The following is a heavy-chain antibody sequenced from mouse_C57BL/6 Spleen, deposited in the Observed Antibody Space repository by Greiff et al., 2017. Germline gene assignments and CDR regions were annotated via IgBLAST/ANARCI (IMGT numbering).Heavy chain of an antibody. D-gene: IGHD1-2*01. J-gene: IGHJ2*01. CDR3: ASLLRHYFDY. CDR2: IHPNSGST. Sequence: QVQLQQSGAELVKPGASVKLSCKASGYTFTSYWMHWVKQRPGQGLEWIGMIHPNSGSTNYNEKFKSKATLTVDKSSSTAYMQLSSLTSEDSAVYYCASLLRHYFDYWGQGTTLTVSS. V-gene: IGHV1-64*01. CDR1: GYTFTSYW.